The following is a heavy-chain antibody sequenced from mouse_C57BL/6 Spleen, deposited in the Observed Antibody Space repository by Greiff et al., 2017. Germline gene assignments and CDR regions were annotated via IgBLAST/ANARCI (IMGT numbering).Heavy chain of an antibody. J-gene: IGHJ1*03. V-gene: IGHV2-6*03. CDR3: ARAGNGYRPWYFDV. CDR2: IWSDGST. D-gene: IGHD2-2*01. CDR1: GFSLTSYG. Sequence: VQLQQSGPGLVAPSQSLSITCTVSGFSLTSYGVHWVRQPPGKGLEWLVVIWSDGSTTYNSALKSRLSISKDNSKSQVFLKMNSLQTDDTAMYYCARAGNGYRPWYFDVWGTGTTVTVSS.